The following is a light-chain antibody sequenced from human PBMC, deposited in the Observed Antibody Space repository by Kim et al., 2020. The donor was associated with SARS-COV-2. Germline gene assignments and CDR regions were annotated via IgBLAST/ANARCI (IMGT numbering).Light chain of an antibody. J-gene: IGKJ1*01. CDR3: QQSNTSPWT. V-gene: IGKV1-5*03. CDR1: QNINNW. CDR2: KAS. Sequence: ASLGDRVTITSRASQNINNWLAWYQQRPGTAPKLIIYKASGLQSGVPSRFSGSGAGTQFTLTISSLHPEDLATYYCQQSNTSPWTFGQGTKVDIK.